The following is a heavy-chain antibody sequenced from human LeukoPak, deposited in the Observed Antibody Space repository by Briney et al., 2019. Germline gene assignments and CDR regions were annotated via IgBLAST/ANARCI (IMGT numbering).Heavy chain of an antibody. J-gene: IGHJ6*02. CDR1: GFTFSTYA. D-gene: IGHD6-13*01. CDR3: ARSKAAADPYYHYYGMDV. CDR2: MSYDGSNI. Sequence: GRSLRLSCAASGFTFSTYAMHWVRQAPGKGLEWVAVMSYDGSNIYYADSEKGRFTISRDNSKNTLYLQMNSLRAEDTAMYYCARSKAAADPYYHYYGMDVWGQGTTVTVSS. V-gene: IGHV3-30-3*01.